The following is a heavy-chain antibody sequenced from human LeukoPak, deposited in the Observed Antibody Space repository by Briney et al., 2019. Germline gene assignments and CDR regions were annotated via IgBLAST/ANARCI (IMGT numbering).Heavy chain of an antibody. Sequence: QAGGSLRLSCAASGFTFSSYAMSWVRQAPGKGLQWVSTISGSGSSTYYADSVKGRFTISRDNSKNTLCLQMNSLRAEDTAVYYCAKMDRSTYYYSSFDYWGQGTLVTVSS. CDR1: GFTFSSYA. D-gene: IGHD3-22*01. V-gene: IGHV3-23*01. J-gene: IGHJ4*02. CDR2: ISGSGSST. CDR3: AKMDRSTYYYSSFDY.